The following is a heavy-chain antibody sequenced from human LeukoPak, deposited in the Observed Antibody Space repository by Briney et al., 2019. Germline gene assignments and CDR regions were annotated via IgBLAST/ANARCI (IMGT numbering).Heavy chain of an antibody. J-gene: IGHJ4*02. Sequence: GGSLRPSCAASGFNISTYWMHWVRQAPGKGLVWVSRINSDGSTTSYADFVKGRFTISRDNAKNTLCLQMNSLRAEDTAVYYCARRTYGGTYYYFDYWGQGTLVTVSS. CDR1: GFNISTYW. D-gene: IGHD1-26*01. CDR3: ARRTYGGTYYYFDY. V-gene: IGHV3-74*01. CDR2: INSDGSTT.